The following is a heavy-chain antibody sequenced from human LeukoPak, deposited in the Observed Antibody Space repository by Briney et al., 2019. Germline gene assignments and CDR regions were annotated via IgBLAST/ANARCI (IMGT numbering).Heavy chain of an antibody. J-gene: IGHJ3*02. Sequence: SETLSLTCAVYGGSFSGYYWSWIRQPAGKGLEWIGRIYTSGSTNYNPSLKSRVTMSVDTSKNQFSLKLSSVTAADTAVYYCARDRGYDILTGYYPPGDAFDIWGQGTMVTVSS. CDR1: GGSFSGYY. CDR3: ARDRGYDILTGYYPPGDAFDI. D-gene: IGHD3-9*01. V-gene: IGHV4-4*07. CDR2: IYTSGST.